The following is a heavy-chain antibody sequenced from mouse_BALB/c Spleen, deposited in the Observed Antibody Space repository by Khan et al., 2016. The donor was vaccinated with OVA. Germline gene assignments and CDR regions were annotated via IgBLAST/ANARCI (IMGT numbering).Heavy chain of an antibody. CDR3: ARKDYYDYDPFPY. J-gene: IGHJ3*01. Sequence: EVQLQESGPGLVKPSQSLSLTCTVTGYSITSEFAWNWIRQFPGNKLEWMGYISYSGNTRYNPSLKSLISITRDTSRNHFFLQLKSVTTEDTATYYCARKDYYDYDPFPYWGQGTLVTVSA. CDR2: ISYSGNT. CDR1: GYSITSEFA. V-gene: IGHV3-2*02. D-gene: IGHD2-4*01.